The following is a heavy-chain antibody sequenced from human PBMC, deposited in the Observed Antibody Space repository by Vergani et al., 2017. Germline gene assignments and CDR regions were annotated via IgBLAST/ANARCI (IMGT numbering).Heavy chain of an antibody. CDR3: LGVMYRFEASTGYRLEGMDI. J-gene: IGHJ6*02. CDR2: IYSTGST. V-gene: IGHV4-59*13. Sequence: QVQLEESGPGLVKPSETLSLTCPVSGGSFNTYYWSWIRQSPGKGREWVGSIYSTGSTNYNPSLNSRVTMSVDTSKNQFSLKLRSVTAADTAVYFCLGVMYRFEASTGYRLEGMDIWGQGTTVTISS. CDR1: GGSFNTYY. D-gene: IGHD3-9*01.